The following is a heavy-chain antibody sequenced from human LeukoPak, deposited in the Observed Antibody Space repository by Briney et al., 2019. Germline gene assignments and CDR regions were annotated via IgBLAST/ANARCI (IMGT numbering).Heavy chain of an antibody. CDR1: GFTFSSYE. J-gene: IGHJ5*02. Sequence: PGGSLRLSCAASGFTFSSYEMNWVRQAPGKGLEWVSDISSSGSTIYYADSVKGRFTISRDNAKNSLYLQMNSLRAEDTAGYYCARGGDRSIYLDWFAPWGQRTLVTVHS. CDR2: ISSSGSTI. V-gene: IGHV3-48*03. CDR3: ARGGDRSIYLDWFAP. D-gene: IGHD3-22*01.